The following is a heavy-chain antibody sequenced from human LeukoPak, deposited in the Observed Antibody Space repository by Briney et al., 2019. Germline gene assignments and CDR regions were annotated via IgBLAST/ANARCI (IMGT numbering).Heavy chain of an antibody. CDR2: IIPIFGTA. J-gene: IGHJ3*02. V-gene: IGHV1-69*05. Sequence: ASVKVSCKASGGTFSSYAISWVRQAPGQGLEWMGGIIPIFGTANYAQKFQGRVTITTDESTSTAYMELSSLRSEDTAVYYCARVKGERWLQLRGRGVEAFDIWGQGTMVTVSS. CDR1: GGTFSSYA. CDR3: ARVKGERWLQLRGRGVEAFDI. D-gene: IGHD5-24*01.